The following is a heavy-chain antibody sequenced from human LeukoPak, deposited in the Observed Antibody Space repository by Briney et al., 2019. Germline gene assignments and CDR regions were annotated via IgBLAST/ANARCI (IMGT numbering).Heavy chain of an antibody. J-gene: IGHJ4*02. D-gene: IGHD6-13*01. V-gene: IGHV3-11*06. CDR2: ISGSSSHT. CDR3: ARVGSIAAAGTPDY. Sequence: PGGSLRLSCAASGLTVSSNYMSWVRQAPGKGLEWVSYISGSSSHTEYADSVKGRFTISRDNAKNSLSLQVNSLRADDTAVYYCARVGSIAAAGTPDYWGQGTLVTVSS. CDR1: GLTVSSNY.